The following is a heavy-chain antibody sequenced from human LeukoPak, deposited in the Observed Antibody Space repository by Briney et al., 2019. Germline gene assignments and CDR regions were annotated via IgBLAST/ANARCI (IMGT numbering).Heavy chain of an antibody. CDR1: VYTFTVYY. D-gene: IGHD6-19*01. Sequence: ASVNVSCKASVYTFTVYYMHWARQAPGQGLEWMGWINPNSGGTNYAQKFQGRVTMTRDTSISTAYMELSRLRSDDTAVYYCARDHSSGWYGDYWGQGTLVTVSS. CDR2: INPNSGGT. V-gene: IGHV1-2*02. CDR3: ARDHSSGWYGDY. J-gene: IGHJ4*02.